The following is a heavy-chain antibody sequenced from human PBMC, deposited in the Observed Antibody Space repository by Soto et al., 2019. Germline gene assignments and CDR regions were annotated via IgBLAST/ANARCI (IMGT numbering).Heavy chain of an antibody. CDR2: ISGSGDRT. J-gene: IGHJ6*02. CDR1: GFTFSSYA. Sequence: EVQLLESGGGLVQPGGSLRLSCAASGFTFSSYAMSWVRQAPGKGLEWVSVISGSGDRTYYADSVRGRFTISRDNSKNTLYLQMNSLRAEDTAVYYCAKDRDGAAAGPTKFYGMDVWGQGTTVTVSS. V-gene: IGHV3-23*01. D-gene: IGHD6-13*01. CDR3: AKDRDGAAAGPTKFYGMDV.